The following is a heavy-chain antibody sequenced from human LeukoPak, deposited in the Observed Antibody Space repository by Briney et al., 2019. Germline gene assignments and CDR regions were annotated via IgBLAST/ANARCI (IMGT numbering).Heavy chain of an antibody. D-gene: IGHD5-18*01. J-gene: IGHJ4*02. CDR1: GYTFIDYY. CDR2: INSNSGGT. V-gene: IGHV1-2*02. CDR3: ARGGWSGYSYGSEPEKYFDY. Sequence: ASVKVSCKASGYTFIDYYIHWVRQAPGQGLEWMGWINSNSGGTNYAQKFQGRVTMTRDTSVSSAYMEASSLRSDDTAVYYCARGGWSGYSYGSEPEKYFDYWGQGTLVTVSS.